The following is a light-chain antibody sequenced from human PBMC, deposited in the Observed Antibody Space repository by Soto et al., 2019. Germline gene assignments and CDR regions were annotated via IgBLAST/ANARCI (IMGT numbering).Light chain of an antibody. V-gene: IGKV3-15*01. CDR2: GAS. CDR3: HQHNNWPPIT. CDR1: QSVRTK. Sequence: EIVLTQSPATLSLSPGESAALSCRASQSVRTKLAWYQQRPGQAPRLLIYGASTRATGIPARFSGSGSGTEFTLIITSLQSEDCGVYYCHQHNNWPPITFGQGTRLEIK. J-gene: IGKJ5*01.